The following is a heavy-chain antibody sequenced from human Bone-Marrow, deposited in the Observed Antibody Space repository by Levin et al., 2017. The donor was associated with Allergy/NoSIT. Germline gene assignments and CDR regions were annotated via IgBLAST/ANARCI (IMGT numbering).Heavy chain of an antibody. CDR2: MSYDGSTQ. J-gene: IGHJ3*02. Sequence: GGSLRLSCVASGFTFSNHAMHWVRQAPGKGLEWVAVMSYDGSTQYYGDSVKGRFTISGDHFKNTLYLQMNSLRAEDTGVYYCARDVKMHLWFGELFNAFDIWGQGTMVTVSS. CDR1: GFTFSNHA. D-gene: IGHD3-10*01. CDR3: ARDVKMHLWFGELFNAFDI. V-gene: IGHV3-30*04.